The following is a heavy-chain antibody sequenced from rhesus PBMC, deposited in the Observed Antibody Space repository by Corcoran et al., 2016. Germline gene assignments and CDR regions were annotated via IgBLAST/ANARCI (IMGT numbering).Heavy chain of an antibody. D-gene: IGHD2-2*01. CDR3: ARDAYCTSTTCYGFDY. CDR2: ITYSGST. Sequence: QVQLQESGPGLVKPSETLSLTCAVSGGPISSGYYYWSWFRQPPGKGTEWIGYITYSGSTSYNPSLKSRVTISRDTSKNQFSLKLSSVTAADTAVYYCARDAYCTSTTCYGFDYWGQGVLVTVSS. V-gene: IGHV4-122*02. J-gene: IGHJ4*01. CDR1: GGPISSGYYY.